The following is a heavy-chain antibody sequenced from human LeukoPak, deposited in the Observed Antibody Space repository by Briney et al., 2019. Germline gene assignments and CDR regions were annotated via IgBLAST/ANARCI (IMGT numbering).Heavy chain of an antibody. CDR1: GGSISSYY. J-gene: IGHJ6*02. Sequence: PSETLSLTCTVSGGSISSYYWSWIRQPPGKGLEWIGYIYYSGSTNYNPSLKSRVTISVDTSKNQFSLKPSSVTAADTAVYYCARERTGYCSGGSCYSEDYYYGMDVWGQGTTVTVSS. CDR2: IYYSGST. D-gene: IGHD2-15*01. V-gene: IGHV4-59*12. CDR3: ARERTGYCSGGSCYSEDYYYGMDV.